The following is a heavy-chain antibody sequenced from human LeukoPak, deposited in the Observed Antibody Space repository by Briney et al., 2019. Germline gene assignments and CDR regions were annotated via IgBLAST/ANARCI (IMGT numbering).Heavy chain of an antibody. CDR2: IIPIFGTA. CDR3: ARTPPKGDIDT. J-gene: IGHJ5*02. V-gene: IGHV1-69*13. Sequence: GASVKVSCKASGGTFSSYAISWVRQAPGQGLEWMGGIIPIFGTANYAQKFQGRVTIAADESTSTAYMELSSLRSEDTAVYYCARTPPKGDIDTWGQGTLVTVSS. D-gene: IGHD2-21*02. CDR1: GGTFSSYA.